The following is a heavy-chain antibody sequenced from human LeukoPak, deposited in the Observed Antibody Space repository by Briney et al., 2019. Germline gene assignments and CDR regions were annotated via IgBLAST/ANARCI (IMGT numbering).Heavy chain of an antibody. CDR1: GFTFSSYG. D-gene: IGHD5-12*01. CDR3: AKTSGYSGYEQSDAFDI. Sequence: PGGSLRLSCAASGFTFSSYGMHWVRQAPAKELEWVAFIRYDGSNNNYYNSVKGRFVTFRDNSKNTLYLQMNSLRAEDTAVYYCAKTSGYSGYEQSDAFDIWGQGTMVTVSS. CDR2: IRYDGSNN. J-gene: IGHJ3*02. V-gene: IGHV3-30*02.